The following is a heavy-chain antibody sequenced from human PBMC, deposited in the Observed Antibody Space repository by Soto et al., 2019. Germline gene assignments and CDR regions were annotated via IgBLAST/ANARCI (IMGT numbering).Heavy chain of an antibody. J-gene: IGHJ2*01. CDR1: GGSISSSSYY. V-gene: IGHV4-39*01. Sequence: SETLSLTCTVSGGSISSSSYYWGWIRQPPGKGLEWIGSIYYSGSTYYNQSLKSQVTISVDTSKNQFSLKLSSVTAADTAVYYCASRSHWYFDLWGRGTLVTVSS. CDR2: IYYSGST. CDR3: ASRSHWYFDL. D-gene: IGHD3-16*02.